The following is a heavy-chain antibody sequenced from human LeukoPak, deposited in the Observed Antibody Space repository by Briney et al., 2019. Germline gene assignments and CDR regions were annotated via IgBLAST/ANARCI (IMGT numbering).Heavy chain of an antibody. CDR1: GFTFSSYE. CDR3: ARSLIPLGMDV. J-gene: IGHJ6*02. V-gene: IGHV3-48*03. D-gene: IGHD2-21*01. CDR2: MSSSGTTI. Sequence: GGSLRLSCAASGFTFSSYEVIWVRQAPGEGLEWVSYMSSSGTTIHYVDSVKGRFRNSRDNAKNTVYLEMNSLRSEDTAAYYCARSLIPLGMDVWGQGTTVTVSS.